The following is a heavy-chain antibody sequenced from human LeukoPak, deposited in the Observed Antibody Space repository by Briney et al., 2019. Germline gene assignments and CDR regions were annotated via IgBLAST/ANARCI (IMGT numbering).Heavy chain of an antibody. V-gene: IGHV4-59*01. CDR2: MHNSGSS. CDR1: GASTSHFY. D-gene: IGHD5-12*01. J-gene: IGHJ3*02. Sequence: PSETLSLTCTVSGASTSHFYWNGIRQPPGKGLEWIGYMHNSGSSKHSPSLKSRVTISIDTSKNQFSLQLTSVTAADTAIYYCARSAEWLRNAFDIWGQGTMVSVSS. CDR3: ARSAEWLRNAFDI.